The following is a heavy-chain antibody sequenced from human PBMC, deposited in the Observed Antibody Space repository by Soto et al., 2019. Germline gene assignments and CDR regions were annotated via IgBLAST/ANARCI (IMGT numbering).Heavy chain of an antibody. CDR2: ISYDGSNK. V-gene: IGHV3-30*18. D-gene: IGHD5-18*01. Sequence: GGSLRLSCAASGFTFSSYGMHWVRQAPGKGLEWVAVISYDGSNKYYADSVKGRFTISRDNSKNTLYLQMNSLRAEDTAVYYCAKGPPLDTAMVQGCWGQGTLVTVSS. CDR1: GFTFSSYG. J-gene: IGHJ4*02. CDR3: AKGPPLDTAMVQGC.